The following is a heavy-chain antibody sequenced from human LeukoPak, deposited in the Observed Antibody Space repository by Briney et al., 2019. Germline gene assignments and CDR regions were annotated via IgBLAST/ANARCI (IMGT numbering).Heavy chain of an antibody. D-gene: IGHD3-22*01. J-gene: IGHJ4*02. Sequence: SVKVSCKASGGTFSSYAISWVRQAPGQGLEWMGGIIPIFGTANYAQKFQGRVTITTDESTSTAYMELSSLRSEDTAVYYCARVRGVVDYYDSSGYYLAPFDYWGQGTLVNVSS. CDR2: IIPIFGTA. CDR1: GGTFSSYA. V-gene: IGHV1-69*05. CDR3: ARVRGVVDYYDSSGYYLAPFDY.